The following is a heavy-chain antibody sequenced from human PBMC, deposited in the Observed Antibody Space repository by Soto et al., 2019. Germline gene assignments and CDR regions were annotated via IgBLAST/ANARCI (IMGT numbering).Heavy chain of an antibody. J-gene: IGHJ4*02. Sequence: TSETLSLTCTVSGGSISSSNYYWGWIRQAPGKGLEWIGNTHYSGSTYYNPSLKSRVTVSVDTSKNQFSLKLSSVTAADTAVYYCARRVVGAIKGFDYWGQGTLVTVSS. V-gene: IGHV4-39*01. D-gene: IGHD1-26*01. CDR2: THYSGST. CDR1: GGSISSSNYY. CDR3: ARRVVGAIKGFDY.